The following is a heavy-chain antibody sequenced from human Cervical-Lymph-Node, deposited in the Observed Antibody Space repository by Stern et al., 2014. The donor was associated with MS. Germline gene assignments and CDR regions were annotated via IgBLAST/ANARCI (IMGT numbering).Heavy chain of an antibody. CDR2: VHTTGST. V-gene: IGHV4-61*02. D-gene: IGHD3-3*01. Sequence: QLQLQESGPGLVKPSQTLSLTCSVSGGSVSSGSYYWSWVRQPAGKGLQWIGRVHTTGSTDYNPSLKIRAPIPQDTPKNHFPLPLSSVTAADTAVYYCATSFGGVPMFYLGQGTLVTVSS. CDR3: ATSFGGVPMFY. CDR1: GGSVSSGSYY. J-gene: IGHJ4*02.